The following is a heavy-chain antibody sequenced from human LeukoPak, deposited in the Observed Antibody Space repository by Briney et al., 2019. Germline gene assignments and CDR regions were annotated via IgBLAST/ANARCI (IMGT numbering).Heavy chain of an antibody. Sequence: ASVKVSCKASGYTFTSYYMHWVRQAPGQGLEWMGIINPSGGSTSYAQKFQGRVTLTMDPSISTAYMELSSLRSEDTAVYYCARRSDGYDSSAYCHWGQGTLVTVSS. CDR1: GYTFTSYY. CDR3: ARRSDGYDSSAYCH. CDR2: INPSGGST. J-gene: IGHJ4*02. D-gene: IGHD3-22*01. V-gene: IGHV1-46*01.